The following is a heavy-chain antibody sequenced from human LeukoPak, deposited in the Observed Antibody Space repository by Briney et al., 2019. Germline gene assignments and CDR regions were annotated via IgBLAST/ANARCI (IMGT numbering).Heavy chain of an antibody. D-gene: IGHD1-26*01. CDR3: ARHGIRGTYYAAFDY. CDR1: GYSISSGYY. V-gene: IGHV4-38-2*02. Sequence: PSETLSLTCTVSGYSISSGYYWSWIRQPAGKGLEWIGSIYYTGNTYYNPSLKSRVTISLDTSKNQFSLKLSSVTAADTAVYYCARHGIRGTYYAAFDYWGQGILVTVSS. J-gene: IGHJ4*02. CDR2: IYYTGNT.